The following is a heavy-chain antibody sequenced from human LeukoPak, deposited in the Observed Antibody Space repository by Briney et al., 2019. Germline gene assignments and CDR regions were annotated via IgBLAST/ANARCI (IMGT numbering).Heavy chain of an antibody. CDR1: GYSFGNYW. CDR2: IHPGDSDT. D-gene: IGHD2-2*01. Sequence: GESLKISCKGSGYSFGNYWIGWVRQMPGKGLESMGIIHPGDSDTRYSPSFQGQVTISADKSINTAYLQWSSLKASDTAMYYCARHRVLPSGRWYDYWGQGTLVTVSS. CDR3: ARHRVLPSGRWYDY. J-gene: IGHJ4*02. V-gene: IGHV5-51*01.